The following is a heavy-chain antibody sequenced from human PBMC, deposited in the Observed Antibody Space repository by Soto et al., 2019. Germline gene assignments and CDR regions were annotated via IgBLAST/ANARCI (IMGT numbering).Heavy chain of an antibody. CDR1: GVSISSGGYY. Sequence: SETLSLTCTVAGVSISSGGYYWAWIRQHPGKSLEWIGYIYYTGRTYYNPSLKSRVTILVDMSKNQFSLNLSSVTAADTAVYYCARERQWLEFPSEFDYWGQGTLVTVSS. CDR2: IYYTGRT. CDR3: ARERQWLEFPSEFDY. J-gene: IGHJ4*02. V-gene: IGHV4-31*03. D-gene: IGHD6-19*01.